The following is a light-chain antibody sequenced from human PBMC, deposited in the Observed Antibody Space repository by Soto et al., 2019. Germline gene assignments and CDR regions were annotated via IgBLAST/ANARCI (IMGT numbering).Light chain of an antibody. Sequence: QSALTQPASVSGSPGQSITISCTGTSSYVGGYNYVSWYQQHPGKAPKLMIYDVSNRPSGVSNRFSGSKPGNTASLTISGLQAEDEADYHCSSYRSSITPVVFGGGTKLTVL. CDR3: SSYRSSITPVV. CDR1: SSYVGGYNY. J-gene: IGLJ2*01. V-gene: IGLV2-14*03. CDR2: DVS.